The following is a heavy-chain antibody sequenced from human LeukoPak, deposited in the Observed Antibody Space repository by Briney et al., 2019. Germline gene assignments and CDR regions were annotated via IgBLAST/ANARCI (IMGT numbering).Heavy chain of an antibody. J-gene: IGHJ4*02. V-gene: IGHV3-21*01. D-gene: IGHD3-3*01. CDR1: GFTFSSYS. CDR3: ARVLRGVSRFSAQDY. CDR2: ISSSSSYI. Sequence: PGGSLRLSCAASGFTFSSYSMNWVRQAPGKGLEWVSSISSSSSYIYYADSVKGRFTISRDNAKNSLYLQMNSLRAEDTAVFYCARVLRGVSRFSAQDYWGQGTLVTVSS.